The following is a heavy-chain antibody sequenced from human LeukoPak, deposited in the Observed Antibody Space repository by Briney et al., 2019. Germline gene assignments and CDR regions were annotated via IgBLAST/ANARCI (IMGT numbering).Heavy chain of an antibody. J-gene: IGHJ6*02. CDR3: AKDLYCSGGSCYSTKSYYYYYGMDV. Sequence: PGGSLRLSCAASGFTFSSYSMNWVRQAPGKGLEWVSSISSSSSYIFYADSVKGRFTISRDNSKNTLYLQMNSLRAEDTAVYYCAKDLYCSGGSCYSTKSYYYYYGMDVWGQGTTVTVSS. D-gene: IGHD2-15*01. V-gene: IGHV3-21*01. CDR2: ISSSSSYI. CDR1: GFTFSSYS.